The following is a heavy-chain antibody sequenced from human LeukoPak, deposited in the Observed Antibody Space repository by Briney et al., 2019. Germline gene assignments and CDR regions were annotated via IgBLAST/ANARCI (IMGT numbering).Heavy chain of an antibody. Sequence: PGGSLRLSCAASGFTFSSYWMSWVRQAPGKGLEWVANIKQDGSEKYYVDSVKGRFTISRDNAKNSLYLQMNSLRAEDTAVYYCARGEDWSYSNYDLLDYWGQGTLVTVPS. CDR1: GFTFSSYW. D-gene: IGHD4-11*01. V-gene: IGHV3-7*01. J-gene: IGHJ4*02. CDR2: IKQDGSEK. CDR3: ARGEDWSYSNYDLLDY.